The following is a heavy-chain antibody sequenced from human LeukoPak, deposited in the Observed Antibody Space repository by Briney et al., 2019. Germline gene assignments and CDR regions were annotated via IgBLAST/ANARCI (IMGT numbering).Heavy chain of an antibody. V-gene: IGHV1-2*02. CDR2: INPNSGGT. J-gene: IGHJ4*02. Sequence: GASVKVSCKASGYTFIGYYMDWVRQAPGQGLEWMGWINPNSGGTNYAQKLQGRVTMTTDTSTSTAYMELRSLRSDDTAVYYCAREFGSSWTYFDYWGQGTLVTVSS. CDR1: GYTFIGYY. CDR3: AREFGSSWTYFDY. D-gene: IGHD6-13*01.